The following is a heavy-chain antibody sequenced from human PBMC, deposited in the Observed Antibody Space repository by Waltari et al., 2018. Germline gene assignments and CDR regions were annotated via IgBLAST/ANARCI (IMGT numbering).Heavy chain of an antibody. D-gene: IGHD3-16*02. CDR1: EFTFSTTA. J-gene: IGHJ4*02. CDR2: ITTGGAP. CDR3: ARVVTGVHEVNDN. V-gene: IGHV3-23*01. Sequence: EVSLLESGGGLVQPGGSLSLYCAAYEFTFSTTAMSWVRQTPGKGLEWVAGITTGGAPYYTDSVKGRFTISRDNSKNTLYLQMNSLRAEDTAVYYCARVVTGVHEVNDNWGQGTLVTVSS.